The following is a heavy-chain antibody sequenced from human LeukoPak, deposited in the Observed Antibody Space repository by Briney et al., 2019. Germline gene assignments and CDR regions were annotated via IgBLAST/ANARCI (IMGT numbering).Heavy chain of an antibody. V-gene: IGHV1-58*02. CDR2: IVVGSGNT. D-gene: IGHD3-10*01. J-gene: IGHJ4*02. CDR1: GFTFTSSA. CDR3: AASSMVRGVTHFDY. Sequence: SVKVSCKASGFTFTSSAMQWVRQARGQRLEWIGWIVVGSGNTSYAQKFQERVTITRDMSTSTAYMELSSLRSEDTAVYYCAASSMVRGVTHFDYWGQGTLVTVSS.